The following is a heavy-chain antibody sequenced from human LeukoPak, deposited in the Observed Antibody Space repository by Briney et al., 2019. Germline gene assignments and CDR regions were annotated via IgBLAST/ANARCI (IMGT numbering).Heavy chain of an antibody. CDR2: ISRDSTTYT. D-gene: IGHD4-23*01. J-gene: IGHJ4*02. Sequence: GGSLRLSCVASGFSFSGYTMNWVRQAPGKGLEWVSSISRDSTTYTYYADSVKGRFTISRDNTKNSLYLQMNSLRAEDTAIYYCVRPHTNEYGGNFDYWGQGTLVTVSS. CDR1: GFSFSGYT. V-gene: IGHV3-21*01. CDR3: VRPHTNEYGGNFDY.